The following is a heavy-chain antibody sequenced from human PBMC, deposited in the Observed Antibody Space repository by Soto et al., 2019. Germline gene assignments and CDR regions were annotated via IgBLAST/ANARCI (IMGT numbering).Heavy chain of an antibody. D-gene: IGHD3-9*01. Sequence: GGSLRLSCAASGFTFSSYCMHWVRQAPGKGLEWVAVISYDGSNKYYADSVKGRFTISRDNSKNTLYLQMNSLRAEDTAVYYCAKDSLDPYYYYGMDVWGQGTTVTVSS. CDR3: AKDSLDPYYYYGMDV. CDR1: GFTFSSYC. J-gene: IGHJ6*02. CDR2: ISYDGSNK. V-gene: IGHV3-30*18.